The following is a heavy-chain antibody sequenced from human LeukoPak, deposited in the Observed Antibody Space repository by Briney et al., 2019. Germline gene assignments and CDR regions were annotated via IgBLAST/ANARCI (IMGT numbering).Heavy chain of an antibody. Sequence: GGFLRLSCAVSGFTFSIYAMSWVRQAPGKGLEWVSAISGSVVIIYYADSVKAWFTISRDNSKKKVFLQINSLRADDTAVYYCAKAGWYTAKTYATYDDAYDIWGRGTMVTVSS. CDR1: GFTFSIYA. V-gene: IGHV3-23*01. CDR3: AKAGWYTAKTYATYDDAYDI. J-gene: IGHJ3*02. CDR2: ISGSVVII. D-gene: IGHD1-14*01.